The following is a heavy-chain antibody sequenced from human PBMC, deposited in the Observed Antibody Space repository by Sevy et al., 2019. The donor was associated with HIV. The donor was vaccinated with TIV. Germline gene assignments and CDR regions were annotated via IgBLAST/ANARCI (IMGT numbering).Heavy chain of an antibody. CDR2: INHSGRT. Sequence: SEPLSLTCAVYGGSFSGYYWSWIRQPPGKGREWFGEINHSGRTNYNPSLKSPVTISVDTSKNQFSLKLSSVTAADTAVYYCARVIDDGGIDYWGQGTLVTVSS. CDR1: GGSFSGYY. J-gene: IGHJ4*02. V-gene: IGHV4-34*01. D-gene: IGHD3-16*01. CDR3: ARVIDDGGIDY.